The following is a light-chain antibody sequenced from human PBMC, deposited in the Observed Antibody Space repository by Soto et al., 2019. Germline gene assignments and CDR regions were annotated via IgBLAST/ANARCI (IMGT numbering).Light chain of an antibody. J-gene: IGLJ2*01. CDR2: LHSDGSH. CDR3: QTWGTGIVV. CDR1: SGHGSYV. V-gene: IGLV4-69*01. Sequence: QPVLTQSPSASASLGASVKLTCTLSSGHGSYVIAWHQQQPEKGPRYLMKLHSDGSHNKGDGIPDRFSGSSSGAERYLTISSLQSEDEADYYCQTWGTGIVVFGGGTKLTVL.